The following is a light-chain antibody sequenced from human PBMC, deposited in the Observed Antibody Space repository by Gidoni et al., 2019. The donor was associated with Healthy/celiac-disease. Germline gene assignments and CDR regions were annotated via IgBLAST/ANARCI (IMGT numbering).Light chain of an antibody. Sequence: DIQMTQSPSTLSASVGDRVTITCRASQSISSWLAWYQQKPGKAPKLLIYKASSLESGVPSRFSGSGSWTEFTLTISSLQPDDFATYYCQQYNSYPVGFGQGTKVEIK. CDR2: KAS. CDR3: QQYNSYPVG. CDR1: QSISSW. V-gene: IGKV1-5*03. J-gene: IGKJ1*01.